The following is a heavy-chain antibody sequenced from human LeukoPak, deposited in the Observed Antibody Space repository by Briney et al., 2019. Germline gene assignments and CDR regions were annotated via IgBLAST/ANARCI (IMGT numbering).Heavy chain of an antibody. V-gene: IGHV3-48*01. D-gene: IGHD6-13*01. J-gene: IGHJ4*02. CDR2: ISSSSSTI. CDR3: ARDPEYSSSWYHFDY. Sequence: PGGSLRLSCAASGFTFSSYSMNWVRQAPGKGLEWASHISSSSSTIYYADSVKGRFTISRDNAKNSLYLQMNSLRAEDTAVYYCARDPEYSSSWYHFDYWGQGTLVTVSS. CDR1: GFTFSSYS.